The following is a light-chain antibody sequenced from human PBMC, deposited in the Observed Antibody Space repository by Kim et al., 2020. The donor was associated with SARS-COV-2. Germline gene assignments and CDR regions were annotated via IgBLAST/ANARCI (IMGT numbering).Light chain of an antibody. CDR2: RDT. Sequence: QTAALTCTGNGNNVCLQGAAWLQQHQGHPPKLLSYRDTNRPSGISERLSASRSGSTASLTITGLQPEDEADYYCSAWDSSLSSWVFGGGTQLTVL. V-gene: IGLV10-54*01. J-gene: IGLJ3*02. CDR1: GNNVCLQG. CDR3: SAWDSSLSSWV.